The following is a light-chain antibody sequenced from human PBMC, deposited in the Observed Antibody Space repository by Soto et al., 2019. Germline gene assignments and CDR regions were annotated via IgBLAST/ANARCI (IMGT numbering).Light chain of an antibody. J-gene: IGLJ2*01. CDR3: SSYTSINTLI. V-gene: IGLV2-14*01. CDR1: SSDVGGYNY. Sequence: QSVLTQPASVSGSPGQSITISCTGTSSDVGGYNYVSWYQQRPGKAPKLMIYEVNFRSSGVSDRFSGSKSAHTASLTISGLQAEDAADYYCSSYTSINTLIFGGGTKVTVL. CDR2: EVN.